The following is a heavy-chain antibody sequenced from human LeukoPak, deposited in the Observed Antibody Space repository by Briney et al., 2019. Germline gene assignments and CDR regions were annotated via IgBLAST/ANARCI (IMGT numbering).Heavy chain of an antibody. D-gene: IGHD5-18*01. CDR2: INHSGST. CDR3: ASGGYSYDY. J-gene: IGHJ4*02. V-gene: IGHV4-34*01. CDR1: GGSFSGYY. Sequence: PSETLSLTCAVYGGSFSGYYWSWIRQPPGKGLEWIGEINHSGSTNYNPSLKSRVTISVDTSKNQFSLELSSVTAADTAVYYCASGGYSYDYWGQGTLVTVSS.